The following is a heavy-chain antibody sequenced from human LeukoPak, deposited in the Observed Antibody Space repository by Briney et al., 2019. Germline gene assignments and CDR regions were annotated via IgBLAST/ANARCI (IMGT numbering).Heavy chain of an antibody. Sequence: SETLSLTCAVYGGSFSGYYWSWIRQPPGKGLEWIGEINHSGSTNYNPSLKSRVTISVDTSKNQFSLKLSSVAAADTAVYYCASLIVGVRYFDYWGQGILVTVSS. CDR1: GGSFSGYY. V-gene: IGHV4-34*01. CDR2: INHSGST. CDR3: ASLIVGVRYFDY. D-gene: IGHD1-26*01. J-gene: IGHJ4*02.